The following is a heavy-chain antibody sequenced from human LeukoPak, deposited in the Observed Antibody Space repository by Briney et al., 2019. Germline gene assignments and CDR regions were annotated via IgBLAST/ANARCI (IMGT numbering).Heavy chain of an antibody. CDR3: AELGITMIGGV. CDR1: GFTFSSYG. V-gene: IGHV3-23*01. CDR2: ISGSGGST. D-gene: IGHD3-10*02. Sequence: GGSLRLSCAASGFTFSSYGMSWVRQAPGKGLEWVSAISGSGGSTYYADSVKGRFTISRDNAKNSLYLQMNSLRAEDTAVYYCAELGITMIGGVWGKGTTVSISS. J-gene: IGHJ6*04.